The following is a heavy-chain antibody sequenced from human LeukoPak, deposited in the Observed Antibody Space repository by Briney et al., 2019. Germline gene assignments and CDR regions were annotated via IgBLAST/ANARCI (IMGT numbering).Heavy chain of an antibody. CDR3: ASSSYPNFFDY. CDR1: GGSISSGSYY. CDR2: IYTSGST. V-gene: IGHV4-61*02. D-gene: IGHD3-16*02. J-gene: IGHJ4*02. Sequence: SQTLSLTCTVSGGSISSGSYYWSWIRQPAGKGLVWIGRIYTSGSTNYSPSLKSRVSMSIDTSKNLFSLRLSSVTAADTAVYYCASSSYPNFFDYWGQGTLVTVSS.